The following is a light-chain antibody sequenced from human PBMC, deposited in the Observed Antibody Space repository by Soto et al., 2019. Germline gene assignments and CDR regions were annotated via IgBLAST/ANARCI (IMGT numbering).Light chain of an antibody. J-gene: IGKJ1*01. Sequence: EIVLTQSPGTLSLSLGERATLSCRASQSISSSYLAWYQQKPGQAPRRLIYGASSRATGIPDRFSGSGSGTDFTLTISRLEPEDFAVYYCQQYGRTFGQGTKVEIK. CDR2: GAS. CDR3: QQYGRT. V-gene: IGKV3-20*01. CDR1: QSISSSY.